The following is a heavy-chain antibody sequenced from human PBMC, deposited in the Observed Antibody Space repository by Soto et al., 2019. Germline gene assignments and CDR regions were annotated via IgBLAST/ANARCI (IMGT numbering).Heavy chain of an antibody. Sequence: ASVKVSCKASGYTFTSYYMHWVRQAPGQGLEWMGIINPSGGSTSYAQKFQGRVTMTRDTSTSTVYMELSSLRSEDTAVYYCERSESGSGYYYAFDIWGQGTMVTVSS. CDR3: ERSESGSGYYYAFDI. J-gene: IGHJ3*02. V-gene: IGHV1-46*01. D-gene: IGHD3-22*01. CDR1: GYTFTSYY. CDR2: INPSGGST.